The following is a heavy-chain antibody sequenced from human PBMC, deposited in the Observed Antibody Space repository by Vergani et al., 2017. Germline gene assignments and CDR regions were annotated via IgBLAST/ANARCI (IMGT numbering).Heavy chain of an antibody. Sequence: QVQLQESGPGLVKPSETLSPTCTVPGGPISSYYWSWIRQPPGKGRGWIGYIYYSGSTNYTPSLKSRVTISLNTSKNQFSLKLSSVTAADTAVYYCARGSAFYCGGDCYSGXFQDWGQGTLVIVSS. V-gene: IGHV4-59*01. D-gene: IGHD2-21*02. CDR1: GGPISSYY. CDR3: ARGSAFYCGGDCYSGXFQD. J-gene: IGHJ1*01. CDR2: IYYSGST.